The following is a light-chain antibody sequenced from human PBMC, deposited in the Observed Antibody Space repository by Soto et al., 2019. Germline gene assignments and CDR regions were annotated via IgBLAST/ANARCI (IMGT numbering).Light chain of an antibody. CDR3: CSYAGSNTFV. Sequence: QSALTQPASVSGSPGQSITISCTGTSSDVGTYNLVSWYQQHPGKAPKRIIYENTKRPSGVSNRFSGSKSGNTASLTISGLQAEDEADYYCCSYAGSNTFVFGTGTKQTVL. V-gene: IGLV2-23*01. J-gene: IGLJ1*01. CDR1: SSDVGTYNL. CDR2: ENT.